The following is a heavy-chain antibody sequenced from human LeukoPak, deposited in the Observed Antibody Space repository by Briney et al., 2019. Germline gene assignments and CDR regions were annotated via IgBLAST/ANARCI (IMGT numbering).Heavy chain of an antibody. V-gene: IGHV3-64D*06. J-gene: IGHJ3*02. Sequence: PGGSLRLSCSASGFTFSSYAMHWVRQAPGKGLEYVSAISSNGGSTYYADSVKGRFTISRDNSKNTLYLQMSSLRAEDTAVYYCVKGYGDYPLGAFDIWGQRTMVTVSS. CDR3: VKGYGDYPLGAFDI. CDR2: ISSNGGST. CDR1: GFTFSSYA. D-gene: IGHD4-17*01.